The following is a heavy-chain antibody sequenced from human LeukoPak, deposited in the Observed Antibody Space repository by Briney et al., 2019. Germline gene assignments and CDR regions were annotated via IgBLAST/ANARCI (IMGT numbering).Heavy chain of an antibody. Sequence: GASVKVFCKASGGTFSSYAISWVRQAPGQGLEWMGGIIPIFGTANYAQKFQGRVTITADESTSTAYMELSSLRSEDTAVYYCARFKGYYDSSGYYYGMDVWGQGTTVTVSS. J-gene: IGHJ6*02. CDR2: IIPIFGTA. V-gene: IGHV1-69*13. CDR1: GGTFSSYA. D-gene: IGHD3-22*01. CDR3: ARFKGYYDSSGYYYGMDV.